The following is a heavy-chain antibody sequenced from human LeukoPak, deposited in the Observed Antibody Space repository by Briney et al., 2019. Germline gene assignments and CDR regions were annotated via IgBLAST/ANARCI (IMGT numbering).Heavy chain of an antibody. CDR2: FDPEDGDT. D-gene: IGHD3-16*02. CDR3: ATGRPLMITFGGVIVN. Sequence: ASVKVSCKVSGYTLTELSMHWVRQAPGKGLEWMGGFDPEDGDTIYAQKFQGRVTMTEDTSTDTAYMELSSLRSEDTAVYYCATGRPLMITFGGVIVNWGQGTLVTVSS. V-gene: IGHV1-24*01. CDR1: GYTLTELS. J-gene: IGHJ4*02.